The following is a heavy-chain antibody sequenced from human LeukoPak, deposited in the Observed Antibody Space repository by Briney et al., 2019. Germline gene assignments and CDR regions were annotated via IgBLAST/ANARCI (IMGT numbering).Heavy chain of an antibody. CDR2: IESNGVNT. Sequence: PRGSLRLSCAASEFTFSRYAMSWVRQAPGKGLEWVSAIESNGVNTYYLASVKGRFTISRDNSKNTLYLQMNSLRAEDTALYYCAKDRRFPDDVFDIWGHGTMVTVSS. J-gene: IGHJ3*02. D-gene: IGHD2-21*01. V-gene: IGHV3-23*01. CDR3: AKDRRFPDDVFDI. CDR1: EFTFSRYA.